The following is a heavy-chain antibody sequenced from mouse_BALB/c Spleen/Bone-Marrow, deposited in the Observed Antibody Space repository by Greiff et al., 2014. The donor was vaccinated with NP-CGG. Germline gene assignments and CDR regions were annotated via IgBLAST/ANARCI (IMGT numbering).Heavy chain of an antibody. CDR2: IDPASGNT. CDR3: AAYYYVSSYGFAY. J-gene: IGHJ3*01. Sequence: VQLKESGAELVKPGASVKLSCTASGFNIKDTYMRWVKQRPEQGLEWIGRIDPASGNTKFDPKFQGKATIASDTSSNTAYLQLSSLTSEDTAVYYCAAYYYVSSYGFAYWGQGTLVTVSA. CDR1: GFNIKDTY. D-gene: IGHD1-1*01. V-gene: IGHV14-3*02.